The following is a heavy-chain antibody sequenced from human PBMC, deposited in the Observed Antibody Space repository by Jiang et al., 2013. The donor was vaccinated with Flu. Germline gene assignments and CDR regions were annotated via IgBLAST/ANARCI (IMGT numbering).Heavy chain of an antibody. Sequence: VKPTQTLTLTCSVSGFSLSDPTMGVGWIRQPPGKALELLAHIFSNDEKFHTTSLRRRLSISKDASRSQVVLTMTKMDRGDTATYFCARMRYECGGDCYCTFDSWGQGTLVSVSP. J-gene: IGHJ4*02. D-gene: IGHD2-21*02. CDR3: ARMRYECGGDCYCTFDS. V-gene: IGHV2-26*01. CDR2: IFSNDEK. CDR1: GFSLSDPTMG.